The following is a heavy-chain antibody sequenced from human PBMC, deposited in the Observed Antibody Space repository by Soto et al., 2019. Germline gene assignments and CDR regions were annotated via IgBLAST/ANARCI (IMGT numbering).Heavy chain of an antibody. D-gene: IGHD6-25*01. J-gene: IGHJ4*02. Sequence: SETLSLTCAVSGGSISSGGYSCSWIRQPPGKGLEWIGYIYHSGSTYYNPSLKSRVTISVDRSKNQFSLKLSSVPAADTAVYYCARGSTGYRSDWYRYSSRGTVVTVSS. CDR3: ARGSTGYRSDWYRY. V-gene: IGHV4-30-2*01. CDR1: GGSISSGGYS. CDR2: IYHSGST.